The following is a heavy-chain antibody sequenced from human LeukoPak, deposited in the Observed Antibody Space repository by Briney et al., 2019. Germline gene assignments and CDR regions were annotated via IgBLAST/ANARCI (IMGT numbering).Heavy chain of an antibody. CDR2: ISSSSSYI. D-gene: IGHD4-17*01. V-gene: IGHV3-21*01. CDR1: GFPFSSYS. Sequence: GESLRLSCAASGFPFSSYSMNWVRQAPGKGLEWVSSISSSSSYIYYADSVKGRFTISRDNAKNSLYLQMNSLRAEDTAVYYCARDLGTTVTTYLDCWGQGTLVTVSS. J-gene: IGHJ4*02. CDR3: ARDLGTTVTTYLDC.